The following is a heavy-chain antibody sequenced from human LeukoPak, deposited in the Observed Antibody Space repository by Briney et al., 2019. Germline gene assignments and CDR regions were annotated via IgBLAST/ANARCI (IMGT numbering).Heavy chain of an antibody. Sequence: PGGSLRLSCAASGFTFSNAWMSWVRQAPGKGLEWVSGINWNGGSTGYADSVKGRFTISRDNAKNSLYLQMNSLRAEDTALYYCARRSQYYYDSSGYFFDYWGQGTLVTVSS. D-gene: IGHD3-22*01. CDR3: ARRSQYYYDSSGYFFDY. CDR2: INWNGGST. CDR1: GFTFSNAW. J-gene: IGHJ4*02. V-gene: IGHV3-20*04.